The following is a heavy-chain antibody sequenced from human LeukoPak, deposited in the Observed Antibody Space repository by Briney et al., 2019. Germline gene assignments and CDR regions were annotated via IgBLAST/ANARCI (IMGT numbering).Heavy chain of an antibody. Sequence: PSETLSLTCTVSGGSISSSSYYWGWIRQPPGKGLEWIGSIYYSGSTYYNPSLKSRVTISVDTSKNQFSLKLSSVTAADTAVYYCASLAEYSSSSVVGYFDYWGQGTLVTVSS. CDR3: ASLAEYSSSSVVGYFDY. CDR2: IYYSGST. J-gene: IGHJ4*02. V-gene: IGHV4-39*01. D-gene: IGHD6-6*01. CDR1: GGSISSSSYY.